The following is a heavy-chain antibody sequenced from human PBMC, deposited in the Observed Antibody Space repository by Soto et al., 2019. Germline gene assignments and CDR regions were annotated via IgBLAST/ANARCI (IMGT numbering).Heavy chain of an antibody. Sequence: ESGGGLVQPGGSLRLSCAASGFIVSSNYMTWVRQAPGKGLEWVSIMYSGGTTYYAESVKGRFTISRHISKNTLDLQMNTLRFEDTAVYYCARVAGDDRLDIWGPGTMVTVSS. CDR3: ARVAGDDRLDI. CDR2: MYSGGTT. V-gene: IGHV3-53*04. D-gene: IGHD2-21*02. CDR1: GFIVSSNY. J-gene: IGHJ3*02.